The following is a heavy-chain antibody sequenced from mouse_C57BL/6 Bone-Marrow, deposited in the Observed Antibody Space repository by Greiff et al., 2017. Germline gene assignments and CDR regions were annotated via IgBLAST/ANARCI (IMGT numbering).Heavy chain of an antibody. CDR2: LDPNSGGT. D-gene: IGHD2-5*01. Sequence: VQLQQPGAELVKPGASVQLSCKASGYTFTSYWLHWVKQRPGRGLEWIGRLDPNSGGTKYNEKVKSKATLTVDTPSSTAYMQLSSLTSEDSAVYYCAREEASYDSNPGWFAYWGQGTLVTVSA. CDR3: AREEASYDSNPGWFAY. V-gene: IGHV1-72*01. J-gene: IGHJ3*01. CDR1: GYTFTSYW.